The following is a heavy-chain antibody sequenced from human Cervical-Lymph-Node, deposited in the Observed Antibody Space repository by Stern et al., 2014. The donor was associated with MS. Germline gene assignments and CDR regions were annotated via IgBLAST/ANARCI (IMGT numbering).Heavy chain of an antibody. CDR2: INPSGGST. CDR3: AREEAGHRLGMMDV. Sequence: QVHLVQSGAELKKPGASVTVSCTASGYPFTSYYMQWVRQPPGPGLAWMGIINPSGGSTSYAQKFQGRVTMTRDTSTRTVYMELSSLRSEDTAVYYCAREEAGHRLGMMDVWGQGTTVTVSS. J-gene: IGHJ6*02. CDR1: GYPFTSYY. D-gene: IGHD6-19*01. V-gene: IGHV1-46*01.